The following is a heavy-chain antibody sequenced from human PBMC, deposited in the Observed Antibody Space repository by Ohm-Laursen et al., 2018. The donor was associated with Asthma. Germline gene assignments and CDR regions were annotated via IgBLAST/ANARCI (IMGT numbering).Heavy chain of an antibody. D-gene: IGHD7-27*01. CDR1: GFTFDDYA. CDR3: VREDNWGLDL. CDR2: ISWNRGSI. V-gene: IGHV3-9*03. Sequence: SLRLSCSASGFTFDDYAMHWVRQAPGKGLEWVSGISWNRGSIGYADSVKGRFTISRDNAKNTLYLQMNSLRAEDMALYYCVREDNWGLDLWGQGTMVTVSS. J-gene: IGHJ3*01.